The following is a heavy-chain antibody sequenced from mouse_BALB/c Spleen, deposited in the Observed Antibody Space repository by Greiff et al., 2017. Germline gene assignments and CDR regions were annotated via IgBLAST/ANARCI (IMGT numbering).Heavy chain of an antibody. Sequence: EVKLVESGGGLVKPGGSQKLSCAASGFTFSSYAMSWVRQTPEKRLEWVASISSGGSTYYPDSVKGRFTISRDNARNILYLQMSSLRSEDTAMYYCARGQRYDAMDYWGQGTSVTVSS. CDR1: GFTFSSYA. CDR2: ISSGGST. D-gene: IGHD2-14*01. CDR3: ARGQRYDAMDY. J-gene: IGHJ4*01. V-gene: IGHV5-6-5*01.